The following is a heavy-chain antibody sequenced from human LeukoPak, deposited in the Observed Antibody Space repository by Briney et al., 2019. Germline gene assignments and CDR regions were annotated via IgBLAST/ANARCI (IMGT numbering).Heavy chain of an antibody. J-gene: IGHJ3*02. V-gene: IGHV1-2*06. CDR2: INPNSGGT. CDR3: ARGDSSGYSDAFDI. CDR1: GYTFTGYY. Sequence: ASVKVSCKASGYTFTGYYMHWVRQAPGQGLEWMGRINPNSGGTNYAQKFQGRVTMTRDTSISTAYMEPSRLRSDDTAVYYCARGDSSGYSDAFDIWGQGTMVTVSS. D-gene: IGHD3-22*01.